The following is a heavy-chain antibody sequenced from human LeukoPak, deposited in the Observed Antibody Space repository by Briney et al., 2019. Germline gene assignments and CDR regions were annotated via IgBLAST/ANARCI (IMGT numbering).Heavy chain of an antibody. CDR2: INHSGST. D-gene: IGHD3-9*01. J-gene: IGHJ6*02. CDR3: ARAPLYYDILTGYRASYYYYGMDV. Sequence: KPSETLSLTCAVYGGSFSGYYWSWIRQPPGKGLEWIGEINHSGSTNYNPSLKSRVTISVDTSKNQFSLKLSSVTAADTAVYYCARAPLYYDILTGYRASYYYYGMDVWGQGTTVTVSS. CDR1: GGSFSGYY. V-gene: IGHV4-34*01.